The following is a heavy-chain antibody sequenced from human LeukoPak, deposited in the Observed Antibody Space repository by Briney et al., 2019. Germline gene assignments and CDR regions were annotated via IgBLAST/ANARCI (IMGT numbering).Heavy chain of an antibody. CDR1: GFTFSSYA. CDR2: ISGSGGNT. CDR3: AREEHYRRYFAL. D-gene: IGHD3-16*02. V-gene: IGHV3-23*01. J-gene: IGHJ2*01. Sequence: PGGSLRLSCVAFGFTFSSYAMNWVRQAPGKGLEWVSLISGSGGNTYYADSVKGRFTISRDNSKNTLYLQMNSLRAEDTAVYFCAREEHYRRYFALWGRGTLVTVSS.